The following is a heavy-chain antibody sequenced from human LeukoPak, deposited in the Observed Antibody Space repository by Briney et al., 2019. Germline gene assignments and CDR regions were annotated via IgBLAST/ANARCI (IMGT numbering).Heavy chain of an antibody. D-gene: IGHD3-3*01. Sequence: GGSLRLSCAASGFTFSSYAMHWVRQAPGKGLEWVAVISYDGSNKYYADSVKGRFTISRDNSKNTLYLQMNSLRAEDTAVYYCAKSRLNGVVDWDYWGQGTLVTVSS. CDR1: GFTFSSYA. CDR2: ISYDGSNK. CDR3: AKSRLNGVVDWDY. J-gene: IGHJ4*02. V-gene: IGHV3-30-3*01.